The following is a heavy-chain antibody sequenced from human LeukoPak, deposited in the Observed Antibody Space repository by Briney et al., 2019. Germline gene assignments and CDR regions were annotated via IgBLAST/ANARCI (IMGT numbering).Heavy chain of an antibody. J-gene: IGHJ4*02. CDR2: INSDGSST. Sequence: GGSLILSCAASGFTFSNYWMHWVRQAPGKGLVWVSRINSDGSSTTYADSVKGRFTISRDNGQNSLYLQMNSLSVEDTAVYYCARAHPSDYWGQGTLVTVSS. CDR1: GFTFSNYW. V-gene: IGHV3-74*01. CDR3: ARAHPSDY.